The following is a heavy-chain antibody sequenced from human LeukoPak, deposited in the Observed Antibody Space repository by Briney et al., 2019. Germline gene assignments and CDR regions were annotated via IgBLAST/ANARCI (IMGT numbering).Heavy chain of an antibody. CDR2: IYTSGST. D-gene: IGHD4-17*01. CDR3: ASSTVNTRDSYYYYYYMDV. J-gene: IGHJ6*03. Sequence: KSSETLSLTCTVSGGSISSYYWSWIRQPAGKGLEWIGRIYTSGSTNYNPSLKSRVTMSVDTSKNQFSLKLSSVTAADTAVYYCASSTVNTRDSYYYYYYMDVWGKGTTVTISS. V-gene: IGHV4-4*07. CDR1: GGSISSYY.